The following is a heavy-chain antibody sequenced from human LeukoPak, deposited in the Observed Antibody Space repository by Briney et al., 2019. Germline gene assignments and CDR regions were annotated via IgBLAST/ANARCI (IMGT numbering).Heavy chain of an antibody. CDR1: GFNFDDYV. Sequence: LRLXCXASGFNFDDYVMTWVRQAPGKGLEWVSATNWNGGSTHYADSVKGRFTISRDNAKNSLYLQLSSLRVEDTALYYCARRRRGNTVPYYYYMDVWGKGTTVTVSS. D-gene: IGHD1-7*01. CDR2: TNWNGGST. CDR3: ARRRRGNTVPYYYYMDV. V-gene: IGHV3-20*04. J-gene: IGHJ6*03.